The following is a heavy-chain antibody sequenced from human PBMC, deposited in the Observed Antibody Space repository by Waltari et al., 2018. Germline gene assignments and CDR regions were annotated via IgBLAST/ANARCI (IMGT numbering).Heavy chain of an antibody. CDR3: AREVASARGAFDI. J-gene: IGHJ3*02. CDR2: ISHRGST. CDR1: GGSFSGYY. V-gene: IGHV4-34*01. Sequence: QVQLQQWGAGLLKPSETLSLTCAVYGGSFSGYYWSWIRQPPGKGLEWIGEISHRGSTNYNPSLKSRVTISEDTSKNLFSLKLSSVTAADTAMYYCAREVASARGAFDIWGQGTMVTVSS. D-gene: IGHD5-12*01.